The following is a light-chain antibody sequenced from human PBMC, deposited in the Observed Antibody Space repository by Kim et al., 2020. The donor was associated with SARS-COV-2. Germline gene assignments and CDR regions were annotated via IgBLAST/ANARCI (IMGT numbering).Light chain of an antibody. CDR2: AAS. CDR3: QKYNGAPFT. V-gene: IGKV1-27*01. CDR1: QGISHY. J-gene: IGKJ3*01. Sequence: DIQMTQSPSSLSASVGDRVTITCRASQGISHYLAWYQQKPGKVPKLLIYAASTLQSGVPSRFSGSGSGTDFTLTISSLQPEDVATYYCQKYNGAPFTFGPGTKVDIK.